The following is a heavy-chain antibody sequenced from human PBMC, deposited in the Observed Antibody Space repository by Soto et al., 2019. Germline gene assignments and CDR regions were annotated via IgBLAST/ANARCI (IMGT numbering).Heavy chain of an antibody. D-gene: IGHD2-21*01. J-gene: IGHJ4*02. CDR1: GGTFSSHG. Sequence: QVQLVQSGAEVKKPGSSVKVSCKASGGTFSSHGITWVRQAPGQGLEWMGGIIPMFGTPKYAQRFQGRVSITADTSTTTAYMELSSLRSEDTAVYYCAIGSVVVMGAATGGLIYWGQGALVTVSS. CDR2: IIPMFGTP. V-gene: IGHV1-69*06. CDR3: AIGSVVVMGAATGGLIY.